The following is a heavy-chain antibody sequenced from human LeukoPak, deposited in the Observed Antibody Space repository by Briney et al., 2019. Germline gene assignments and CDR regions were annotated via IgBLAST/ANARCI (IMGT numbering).Heavy chain of an antibody. CDR3: ARAPYYYVWGSYRSSGYYYYGMDV. CDR1: GGSTISSSYY. CDR2: IYYGGST. D-gene: IGHD3-16*02. J-gene: IGHJ6*02. Sequence: SAPLPLPCTASGGSTISSSYYWGWIRQPPGKGLEWIGIIYYGGSTYYNPSLKSRVTISVDTSKIQFSLKLSSVTPPDTAVYYCARAPYYYVWGSYRSSGYYYYGMDVWGQGTTVTVSS. V-gene: IGHV4-39*07.